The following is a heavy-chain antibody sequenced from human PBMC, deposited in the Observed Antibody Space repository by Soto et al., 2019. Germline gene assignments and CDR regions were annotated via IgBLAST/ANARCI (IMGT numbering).Heavy chain of an antibody. CDR3: TRDQNDRREGGYDPFGFDI. CDR2: INPSGGST. V-gene: IGHV1-46*01. D-gene: IGHD5-12*01. Sequence: GASVKVSCKASGYTFTSYYMHWVRQAPGQGLEWMGIINPSGGSTSYAQKFRGRVTMTRDTSTSTVYMELNSLRGEDTAVYYCTRDQNDRREGGYDPFGFDIWGQGTMVTVSS. J-gene: IGHJ3*02. CDR1: GYTFTSYY.